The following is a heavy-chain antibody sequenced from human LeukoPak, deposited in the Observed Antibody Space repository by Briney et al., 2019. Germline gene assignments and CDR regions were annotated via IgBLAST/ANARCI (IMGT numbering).Heavy chain of an antibody. V-gene: IGHV3-43*01. Sequence: GGSLRLSCAASGFTFDDYTMHWVRQAPGKGLEWVSLISWDGGSTYYADSAKGRFTISRDNSKNSLYLQMNSLRTDDPALYYCAKDNVGDYYGSGSYTYFDYWGQGTLVTVSS. CDR3: AKDNVGDYYGSGSYTYFDY. J-gene: IGHJ4*02. CDR1: GFTFDDYT. CDR2: ISWDGGST. D-gene: IGHD3-10*01.